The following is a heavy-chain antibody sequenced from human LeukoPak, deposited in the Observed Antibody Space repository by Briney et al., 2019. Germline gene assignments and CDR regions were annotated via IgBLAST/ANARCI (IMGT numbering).Heavy chain of an antibody. J-gene: IGHJ4*02. CDR3: ARDIRDYYDSPDY. V-gene: IGHV3-30*04. Sequence: QPGRSPRLSCAASGFTFSSYAMHWVRQAPGKGLEWVAVISYDGSNKYYADSVKGRFTISRDNSKNTLYLQMNSLRAEDTAVHYCARDIRDYYDSPDYWGQGTLVTVSS. CDR1: GFTFSSYA. D-gene: IGHD3-22*01. CDR2: ISYDGSNK.